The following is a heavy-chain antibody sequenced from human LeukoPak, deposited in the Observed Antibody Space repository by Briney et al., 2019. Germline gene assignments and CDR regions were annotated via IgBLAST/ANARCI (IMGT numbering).Heavy chain of an antibody. V-gene: IGHV3-48*01. CDR1: GFTFSSYS. CDR2: ISSSSSTI. Sequence: HPGGSLRLSCAASGFTFSSYSMNWVRQAPGKGLEWVSYISSSSSTIYYADSVKGRFTISRDNSKNTLFLQMNSLRAEDTAVYFCAKDPYYYDSSGGFDYWGQGTLVTVSS. CDR3: AKDPYYYDSSGGFDY. D-gene: IGHD3-22*01. J-gene: IGHJ4*02.